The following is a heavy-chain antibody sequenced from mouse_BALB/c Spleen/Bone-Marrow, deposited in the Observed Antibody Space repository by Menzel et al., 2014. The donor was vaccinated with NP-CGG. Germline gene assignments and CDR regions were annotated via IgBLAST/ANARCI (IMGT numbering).Heavy chain of an antibody. CDR1: GYAFTNYL. CDR2: INPGSGGA. CDR3: ARWDYAMDY. Sequence: VKLMESGAELVRPGTSVKVSCKASGYAFTNYLIEWVKQRPGQGLEWIGVINPGSGGANYNEKFKCKATLTADKSSSTAYMQLSSLTSDDSAVYFCARWDYAMDYWGQGTSVTVSS. V-gene: IGHV1-54*01. J-gene: IGHJ4*01.